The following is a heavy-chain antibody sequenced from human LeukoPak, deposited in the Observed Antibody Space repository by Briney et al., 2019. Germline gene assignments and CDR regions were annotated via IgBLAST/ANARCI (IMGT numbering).Heavy chain of an antibody. D-gene: IGHD6-6*01. CDR1: GGTFSSYA. Sequence: SVKVSCKASGGTFSSYAISWVRQAPGQGLGWMGGIIPIFGTANYAQKFQGRVTITADESTSTAYMELSSLRSEDTAVYYCARSIAIAARLGFDYWGQGTLVTVSS. J-gene: IGHJ4*02. CDR2: IIPIFGTA. V-gene: IGHV1-69*13. CDR3: ARSIAIAARLGFDY.